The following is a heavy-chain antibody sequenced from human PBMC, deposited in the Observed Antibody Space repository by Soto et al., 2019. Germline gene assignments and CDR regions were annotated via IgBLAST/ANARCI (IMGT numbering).Heavy chain of an antibody. D-gene: IGHD1-26*01. CDR3: ERGIVGANVDY. CDR1: GFTFSSYA. J-gene: IGHJ4*02. CDR2: ISYDGSNK. V-gene: IGHV3-30-3*01. Sequence: QVQLVESGGGVVQPGRSLRLSCAASGFTFSSYAMHWVRQAPGKGLEWVAVISYDGSNKYYADSVKGRFTISRDNSKNTLYLQMNSLRAEDTAVYYCERGIVGANVDYWGQGTLVTVSS.